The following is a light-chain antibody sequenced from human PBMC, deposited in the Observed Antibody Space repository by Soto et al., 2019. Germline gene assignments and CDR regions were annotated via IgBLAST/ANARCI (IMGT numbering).Light chain of an antibody. CDR3: NSYSSSTSLPYV. CDR1: TNDVGGYNY. CDR2: EVS. Sequence: QLVLTQPASVSGSPGQSITISCTGTTNDVGGYNYVSWYQQHPGKAPKLLIFEVSSRPSGVSNRFSGSKSGNTASLTISALQAEDEADYFCNSYSSSTSLPYVFGTGTKLTVL. J-gene: IGLJ1*01. V-gene: IGLV2-14*01.